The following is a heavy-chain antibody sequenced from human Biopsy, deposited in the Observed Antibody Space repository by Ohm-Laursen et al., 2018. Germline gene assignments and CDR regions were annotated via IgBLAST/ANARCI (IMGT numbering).Heavy chain of an antibody. J-gene: IGHJ4*02. Sequence: GASVNVSCKASGFSFTGYYIHWVRQAPGQGLEWMGWISPKSGDTNYAHKFQGNIAMTRDTSMSTAYMEMSRLRCDDTAVYYCALQSVAQMKNFDYWGQGTLVTVSS. D-gene: IGHD6-19*01. V-gene: IGHV1-2*02. CDR2: ISPKSGDT. CDR1: GFSFTGYY. CDR3: ALQSVAQMKNFDY.